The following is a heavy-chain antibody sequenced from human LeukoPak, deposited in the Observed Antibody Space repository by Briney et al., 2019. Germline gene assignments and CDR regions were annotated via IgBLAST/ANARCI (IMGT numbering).Heavy chain of an antibody. J-gene: IGHJ4*02. D-gene: IGHD7-27*01. CDR3: AKDGGLWVSAHWGDS. Sequence: GGSLRLSCAASGFPFSDYYMSWIRQAPGKGLEWVSYISSSSSYTNYADSVKGRFTVSRDNSKNTLFLQMNSLRAEDTAVYYCAKDGGLWVSAHWGDSWGRGTLVTVSS. CDR2: ISSSSSYT. V-gene: IGHV3-11*05. CDR1: GFPFSDYY.